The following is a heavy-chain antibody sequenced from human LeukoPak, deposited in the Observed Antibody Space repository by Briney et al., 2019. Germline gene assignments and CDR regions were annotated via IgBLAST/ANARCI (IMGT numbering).Heavy chain of an antibody. Sequence: GGSLRPSCAGSGYSFDEYAMHWVRQAPGKGLEWVSGINWKSDKIGYADSVKGRFTISRDNSKNSLYLQMNSLRVEDTALYYCAKDRYRTSSSCPIDYWGQGTMVTVSS. V-gene: IGHV3-9*01. D-gene: IGHD2-2*01. CDR2: INWKSDKI. J-gene: IGHJ4*02. CDR3: AKDRYRTSSSCPIDY. CDR1: GYSFDEYA.